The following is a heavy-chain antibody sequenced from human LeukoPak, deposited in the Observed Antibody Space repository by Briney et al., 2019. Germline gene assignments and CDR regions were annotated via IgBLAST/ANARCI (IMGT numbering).Heavy chain of an antibody. Sequence: SETLSLTCTVSGVSISSGSYYWSWIRQPAGKGLEWIGRIYTSGSTNYNPSLKSRVTISVDTSKNQFSLKLSSVTAADTAVYYCARALIAARQYYFDYWGQGTLVTVSS. CDR2: IYTSGST. V-gene: IGHV4-61*02. J-gene: IGHJ4*02. D-gene: IGHD6-6*01. CDR1: GVSISSGSYY. CDR3: ARALIAARQYYFDY.